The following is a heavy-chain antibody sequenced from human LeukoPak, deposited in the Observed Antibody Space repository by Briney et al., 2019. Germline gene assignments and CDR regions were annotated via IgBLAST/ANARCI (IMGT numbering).Heavy chain of an antibody. V-gene: IGHV3-21*01. CDR3: ASDIAGLSDY. CDR2: ISSGSGYI. D-gene: IGHD6-13*01. J-gene: IGHJ4*02. Sequence: PGGSLRLSCAASGFTFSTYSMTWVRQAPGKGLEWVSSISSGSGYIYYADSVKGRFTISRDNDKNSLYLQMNSLRAEDTAVYYCASDIAGLSDYWGRGTLLSVSS. CDR1: GFTFSTYS.